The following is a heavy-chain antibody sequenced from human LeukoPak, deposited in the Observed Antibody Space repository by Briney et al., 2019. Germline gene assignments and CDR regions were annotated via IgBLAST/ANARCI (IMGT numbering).Heavy chain of an antibody. CDR3: AKDMANERTTVAYCNDY. J-gene: IGHJ4*02. CDR1: GFTVSSTY. V-gene: IGHV3-53*01. CDR2: IYSGGNT. Sequence: GGSLRLSCAASGFTVSSTYMSWVRQAPGKGLEWVSVIYSGGNTYYADSVKGRFTISRDNSKNTLYLQMNSLRAEDTAVYYCAKDMANERTTVAYCNDYWGQGTLVTVSS. D-gene: IGHD4-23*01.